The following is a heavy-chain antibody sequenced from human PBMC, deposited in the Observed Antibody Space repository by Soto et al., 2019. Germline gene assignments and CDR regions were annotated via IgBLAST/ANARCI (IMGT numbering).Heavy chain of an antibody. D-gene: IGHD3-22*01. CDR1: GYTFTSYG. CDR2: ISAYNGNT. V-gene: IGHV1-18*01. Sequence: ASVKVSCKASGYTFTSYGISWVRQAPGQGLEWMGWISAYNGNTNYAQKLQGRVTISVDTSKNQFSLKLSSVTAADTAVYYCARHLEDYDSSRYYFDYWGQGTLVTVSS. CDR3: ARHLEDYDSSRYYFDY. J-gene: IGHJ4*02.